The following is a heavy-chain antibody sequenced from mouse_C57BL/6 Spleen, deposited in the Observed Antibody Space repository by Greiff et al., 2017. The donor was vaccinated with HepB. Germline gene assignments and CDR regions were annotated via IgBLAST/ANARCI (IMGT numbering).Heavy chain of an antibody. D-gene: IGHD1-1*01. V-gene: IGHV2-9-1*01. J-gene: IGHJ3*01. Sequence: QVQLKESGPGLVAPSQSLSITCTVSGFSLTSYAISWVRQPPGKGLEWLGVIWTGGGTNYNSALKSRLSISKDNSKSQVFLKMNSLQTDDTARYYCAGTYYGSSYSAWFAYWGQGTLVTVSA. CDR1: GFSLTSYA. CDR3: AGTYYGSSYSAWFAY. CDR2: IWTGGGT.